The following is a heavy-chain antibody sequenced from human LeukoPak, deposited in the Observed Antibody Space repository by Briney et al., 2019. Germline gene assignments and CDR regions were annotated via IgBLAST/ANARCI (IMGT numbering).Heavy chain of an antibody. CDR1: GFTFSNAW. D-gene: IGHD2-2*01. J-gene: IGHJ5*02. CDR2: ISSSSSYI. Sequence: GGSLRLSCAASGFTFSNAWMSWVRQAPGKGLEWVSSISSSSSYILYADSVKGRFTISRDNAKNSLYLQMNSLRAEGTAVYYCARAVVTLPPDPWGLGTLVTVPS. V-gene: IGHV3-21*01. CDR3: ARAVVTLPPDP.